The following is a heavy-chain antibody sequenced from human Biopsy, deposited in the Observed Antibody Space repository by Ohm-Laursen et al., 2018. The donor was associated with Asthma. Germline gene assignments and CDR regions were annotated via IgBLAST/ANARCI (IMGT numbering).Heavy chain of an antibody. V-gene: IGHV1-69*13. CDR2: INSVFGTT. J-gene: IGHJ4*02. CDR3: ARKAGSCISRTCYSLDF. D-gene: IGHD2-2*01. Sequence: SVKVSCKSLGGTFNTYVIGWARQAPGQGLEWMGGINSVFGTTTYPQKFQDRVTITADDSTSTVYMELSSLGSEDTAVYYCARKAGSCISRTCYSLDFWGQGTLVTVSS. CDR1: GGTFNTYV.